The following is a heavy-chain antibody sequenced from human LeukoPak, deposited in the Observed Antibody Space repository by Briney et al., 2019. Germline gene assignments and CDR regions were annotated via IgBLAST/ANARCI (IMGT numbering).Heavy chain of an antibody. Sequence: GGSLRLSCAASGFTFDDYTMHWVRQAPGKGLEWVSLISWDGGSTYYADSVKGRFTISRDNSKNSLYLQMNSLRTEDTALYYCAKDMSTNDYSFPLDYWGQGTLVTVSS. V-gene: IGHV3-43*01. CDR2: ISWDGGST. CDR3: AKDMSTNDYSFPLDY. J-gene: IGHJ4*02. D-gene: IGHD4-11*01. CDR1: GFTFDDYT.